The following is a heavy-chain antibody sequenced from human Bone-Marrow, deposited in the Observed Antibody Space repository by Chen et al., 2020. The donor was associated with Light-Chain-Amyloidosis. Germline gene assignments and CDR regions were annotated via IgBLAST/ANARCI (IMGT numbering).Heavy chain of an antibody. D-gene: IGHD3-9*01. V-gene: IGHV3-23*04. CDR1: GFAFSSYA. CDR3: AKDISYDDILPGYPADAFDI. Sequence: EVQLVESGGGLVQPGGSLRLSCAASGFAFSSYAMSWVRQAPGTGLEWVSTISGRCGSRNYGDAGKGRLTISRDNSKNALFLQMNSLRAEDTAVYYCAKDISYDDILPGYPADAFDIWGQGTMVTVSS. CDR2: ISGRCGSR. J-gene: IGHJ3*02.